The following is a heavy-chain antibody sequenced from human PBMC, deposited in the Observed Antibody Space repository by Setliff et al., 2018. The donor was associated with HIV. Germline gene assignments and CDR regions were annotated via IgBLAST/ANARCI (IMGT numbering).Heavy chain of an antibody. CDR3: AKDRALFTVPVLGRLGFDY. D-gene: IGHD4-4*01. Sequence: GGSLRLSCAASGFTFSSYGMHWVRQAPGKGLEWVAFIRYDSNIQYLADSVKGRFTISRDNSKNTLYLHLNSLRGEDTAVYFCAKDRALFTVPVLGRLGFDYWGRGTLVTVSS. V-gene: IGHV3-30*02. CDR1: GFTFSSYG. CDR2: IRYDSNIQ. J-gene: IGHJ4*02.